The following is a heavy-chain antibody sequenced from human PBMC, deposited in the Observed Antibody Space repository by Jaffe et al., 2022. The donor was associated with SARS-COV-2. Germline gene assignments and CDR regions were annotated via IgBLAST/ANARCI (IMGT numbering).Heavy chain of an antibody. Sequence: EVQLVESGGGLVQPGRSLRLSCAASGFTFDDYAMHWVRQAPGKGLEWVSGISWNSGSIGYADSVKGRFTISRDNAKNSLYLQMNSLRAEDTALYYCAKGKDMRRYSYGPLGYYYYGMDVWGQGTTVTVSS. V-gene: IGHV3-9*01. CDR3: AKGKDMRRYSYGPLGYYYYGMDV. CDR2: ISWNSGSI. CDR1: GFTFDDYA. D-gene: IGHD5-18*01. J-gene: IGHJ6*02.